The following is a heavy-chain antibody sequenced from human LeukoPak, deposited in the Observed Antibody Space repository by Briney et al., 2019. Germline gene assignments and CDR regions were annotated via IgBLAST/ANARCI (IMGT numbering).Heavy chain of an antibody. CDR3: ARGLRGVSWWFDP. V-gene: IGHV1-2*02. CDR1: GYTFTGYY. CDR2: INPNSGGT. J-gene: IGHJ5*02. D-gene: IGHD3-10*01. Sequence: ASVKVSCKASGYTFTGYYMHWVRQAPGQGLEWMGWINPNSGGTNYAQKFQGRVTMTTDTSTSTGYMELRSLRSDDTAVYYCARGLRGVSWWFDPWGQGTLVTVSS.